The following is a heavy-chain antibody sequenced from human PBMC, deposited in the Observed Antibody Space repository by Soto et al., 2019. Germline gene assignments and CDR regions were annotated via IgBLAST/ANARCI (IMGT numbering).Heavy chain of an antibody. CDR3: AKDHLQVFVLVVAATPSYYYVMDV. CDR1: GFTFSSYA. D-gene: IGHD2-15*01. CDR2: ISGSGGST. V-gene: IGHV3-23*01. Sequence: GGSLRLSCAASGFTFSSYAMSWVRQAPGKGLEWVSAISGSGGSTYYADSVKGRFTISRDNSKNTLYLQMNSLRAEDTAVYYCAKDHLQVFVLVVAATPSYYYVMDVWGQGSTVTVSS. J-gene: IGHJ6*02.